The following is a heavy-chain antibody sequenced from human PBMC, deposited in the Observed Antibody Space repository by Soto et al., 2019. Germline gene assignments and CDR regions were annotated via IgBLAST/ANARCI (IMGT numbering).Heavy chain of an antibody. CDR1: GYTFTGYY. Sequence: ASVKVSCKASGYTFTGYYVHWVRQAPGQGLEWMGWINPNSGDTYLAQRFQGRITMNRDTSIGTAYMELRGLTSDDTAEYYCAKGGAIVAAGTRVYLYNAMDVWGQGTTVTVSS. D-gene: IGHD1-26*01. CDR2: INPNSGDT. CDR3: AKGGAIVAAGTRVYLYNAMDV. V-gene: IGHV1-2*02. J-gene: IGHJ6*02.